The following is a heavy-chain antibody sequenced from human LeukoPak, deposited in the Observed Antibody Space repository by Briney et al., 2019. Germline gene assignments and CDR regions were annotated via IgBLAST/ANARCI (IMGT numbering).Heavy chain of an antibody. J-gene: IGHJ4*02. CDR2: IYYSGST. D-gene: IGHD3-22*01. CDR1: GGSISSSSYY. CDR3: ARGGYYYDSSGYYRSNKYYFDY. Sequence: TSETLSLTCTVSGGSISSSSYYWGWIRQPPGKGLEWIGSIYYSGSTYYNPSLKSRVTISVDTSKNQFSLKLSSVAAADTAVYYCARGGYYYDSSGYYRSNKYYFDYWGQGTLVTVSS. V-gene: IGHV4-39*07.